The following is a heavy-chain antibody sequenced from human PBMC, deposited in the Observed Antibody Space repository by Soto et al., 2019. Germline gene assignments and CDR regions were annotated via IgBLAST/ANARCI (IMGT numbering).Heavy chain of an antibody. D-gene: IGHD3-9*01. J-gene: IGHJ5*02. CDR3: AKDLRLRYFDWLPHEYSWFDP. Sequence: GGSLRLSCAASGFTFSSYAMSWVRQAPGKGLEWVSAISGSGGSTYYADSVKGRFTISRDNSKNTLYLQMNSLRAEDTAVYYCAKDLRLRYFDWLPHEYSWFDPWGQGTLVTVSS. CDR1: GFTFSSYA. V-gene: IGHV3-23*01. CDR2: ISGSGGST.